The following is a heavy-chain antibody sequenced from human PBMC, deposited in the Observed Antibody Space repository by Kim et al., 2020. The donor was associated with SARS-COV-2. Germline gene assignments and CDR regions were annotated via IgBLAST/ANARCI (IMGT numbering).Heavy chain of an antibody. D-gene: IGHD3-10*01. CDR1: GCTFTSYA. CDR3: ATGGRAGSYVYYYYGMDV. V-gene: IGHV7-4-1*02. Sequence: ASVKVSCKASGCTFTSYAMNWVRQAPGQGLEWMGWINTNTGNPTYAQGFTGRFVFSLDTSVSTAYLQISSLKAEDTAVYYCATGGRAGSYVYYYYGMDVWGQGTTVTVSS. J-gene: IGHJ6*02. CDR2: INTNTGNP.